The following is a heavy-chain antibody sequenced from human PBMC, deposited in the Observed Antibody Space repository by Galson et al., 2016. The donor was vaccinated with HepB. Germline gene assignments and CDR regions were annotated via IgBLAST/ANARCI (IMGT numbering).Heavy chain of an antibody. D-gene: IGHD2-2*01. CDR3: SRGGGFRCNSAGCYLAHHSYFDF. J-gene: IGHJ4*02. Sequence: SLRLSCAASGFIFGDYAMNWFRRAPGKGLEWVGFIRSKVYGGTAEYVASVKGRFTISRDDSANSAYLQVSSLKTEDTALYYCSRGGGFRCNSAGCYLAHHSYFDFGGQGTLVTVSS. CDR2: IRSKVYGGTA. CDR1: GFIFGDYA. V-gene: IGHV3-49*03.